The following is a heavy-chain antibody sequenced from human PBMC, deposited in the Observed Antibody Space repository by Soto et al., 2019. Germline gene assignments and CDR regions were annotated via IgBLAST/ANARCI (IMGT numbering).Heavy chain of an antibody. D-gene: IGHD6-13*01. CDR2: IYWNDDK. V-gene: IGHV2-5*01. J-gene: IGHJ1*01. Sequence: QITLKESGPTLVKPTQTLTLTCTFSGFSLSTNAVGVGWIRQPPGKALEWLALIYWNDDKRYSPSLKSRLTITNATSQNQVVLTMTNVDPVDTATYYCAREYSSSWYGHWGQGTLVTVSS. CDR3: AREYSSSWYGH. CDR1: GFSLSTNAVG.